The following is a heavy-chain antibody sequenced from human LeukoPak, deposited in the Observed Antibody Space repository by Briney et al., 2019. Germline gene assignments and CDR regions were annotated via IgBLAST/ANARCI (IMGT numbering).Heavy chain of an antibody. J-gene: IGHJ6*03. CDR2: ISSSGSTI. CDR3: ARDVGFRRMDV. CDR1: GFTFRGYY. V-gene: IGHV3-11*01. Sequence: GGSLRLSCAGSGFTFRGYYMSWIRQAPGKGLEWVSYISSSGSTIYYADSVKGRFTISRDNAKNSLYLQMNSLRAEDTAVYYCARDVGFRRMDVWGKGTTVTVSS.